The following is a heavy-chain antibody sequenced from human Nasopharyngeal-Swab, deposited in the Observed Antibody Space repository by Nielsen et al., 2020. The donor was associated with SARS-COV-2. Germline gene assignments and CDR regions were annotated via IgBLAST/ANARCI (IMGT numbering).Heavy chain of an antibody. V-gene: IGHV5-51*01. CDR3: ARSIGGTAPENAFNI. J-gene: IGHJ3*02. D-gene: IGHD1-1*01. CDR2: IYLGDSDT. Sequence: GESLKISCKASGYSFTTYWIGWVRHMPGKGLEWMGIIYLGDSDTRYDPSFQGQVTISADKSTTTAYLQWSRLKASDTATYYCARSIGGTAPENAFNIWGQGTKVTVSS. CDR1: GYSFTTYW.